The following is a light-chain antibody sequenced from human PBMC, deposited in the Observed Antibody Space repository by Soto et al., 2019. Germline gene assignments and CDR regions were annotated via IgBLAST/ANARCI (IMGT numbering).Light chain of an antibody. CDR2: WAS. V-gene: IGKV4-1*01. CDR1: QSVLYSSNNKNF. Sequence: DIVMTQSPDSLAVSLGERATINCKSSQSVLYSSNNKNFLAWYQQKPGQPPELLIYWASTRESGVPDRFSGSGSETDFTLTISSLQAEDVAVYYCQQYYSIPVTFGGGTKVEIK. J-gene: IGKJ4*01. CDR3: QQYYSIPVT.